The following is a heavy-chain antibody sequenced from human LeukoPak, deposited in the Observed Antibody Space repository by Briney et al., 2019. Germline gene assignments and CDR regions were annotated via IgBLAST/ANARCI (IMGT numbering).Heavy chain of an antibody. Sequence: ASVKVSCKLSGYTLTELSMHWVRQTPGKGLEWMGGFDPEDGETIYAQKFQGRVTMTEDTSTDTAYMELSSLRAEDTAVYYCATAPMVRGVIISNWFAPWGQGTLVTVSS. CDR2: FDPEDGET. D-gene: IGHD3-10*01. J-gene: IGHJ5*02. V-gene: IGHV1-24*01. CDR1: GYTLTELS. CDR3: ATAPMVRGVIISNWFAP.